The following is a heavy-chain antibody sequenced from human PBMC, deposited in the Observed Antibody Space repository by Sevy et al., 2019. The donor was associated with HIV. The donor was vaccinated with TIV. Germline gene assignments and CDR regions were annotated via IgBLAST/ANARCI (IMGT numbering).Heavy chain of an antibody. CDR3: ARDCSSTSCLWGLDV. Sequence: GGSLRLSCAVSGFTFRSYWMSWVRQAPGKGLEWVAHIKVDGSEKYHVDSVKGGFTISRDNAKNSLFLQMNSLRVEDTAVYYCARDCSSTSCLWGLDVWGQGTAVTASS. D-gene: IGHD2-2*01. CDR2: IKVDGSEK. CDR1: GFTFRSYW. V-gene: IGHV3-7*03. J-gene: IGHJ6*02.